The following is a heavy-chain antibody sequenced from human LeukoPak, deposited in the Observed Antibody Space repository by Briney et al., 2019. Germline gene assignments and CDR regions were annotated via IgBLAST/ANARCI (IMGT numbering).Heavy chain of an antibody. D-gene: IGHD3-9*01. CDR1: GYTFTSYY. Sequence: GASVKVSCNASGYTFTSYYMHWVRQAPGQGLEWMGIINPSGGSTSYAQKFQGRVTITADKSTSTAYMELSSLRSEDTAVYYCARAIRDDILTGYDYWGQGTLVTVSS. J-gene: IGHJ4*02. CDR3: ARAIRDDILTGYDY. V-gene: IGHV1-46*01. CDR2: INPSGGST.